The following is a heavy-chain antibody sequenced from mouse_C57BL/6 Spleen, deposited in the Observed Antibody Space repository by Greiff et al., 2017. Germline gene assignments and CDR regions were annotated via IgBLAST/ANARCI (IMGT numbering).Heavy chain of an antibody. CDR2: INYDGSST. J-gene: IGHJ2*01. CDR3: ARDRPPWGYFDY. Sequence: EVHLVESEGGLVQPGSSMKLSCTASGFTFSDYYMAWVRQVPEKGLEWVANINYDGSSTYYLDSLKSRFIISRDNAKNILYLQMSSLKSEDTATYYCARDRPPWGYFDYWGQGTTLTVSS. CDR1: GFTFSDYY. V-gene: IGHV5-16*01.